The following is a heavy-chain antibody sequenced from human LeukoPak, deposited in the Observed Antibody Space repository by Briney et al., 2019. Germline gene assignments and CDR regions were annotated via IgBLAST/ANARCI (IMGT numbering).Heavy chain of an antibody. CDR1: GFTFSSYG. V-gene: IGHV3-30*18. J-gene: IGHJ4*02. CDR3: AKDNTVPAFGY. CDR2: ISYDGSNK. Sequence: GGSLRLSCAASGFTFSSYGMHWVRQAPGKGLEWVAVISYDGSNKYYADSVKGRFTISRDNSKNTLYLQMNSLRAEDTAVYYCAKDNTVPAFGYWGQGTLVTVSS. D-gene: IGHD4-17*01.